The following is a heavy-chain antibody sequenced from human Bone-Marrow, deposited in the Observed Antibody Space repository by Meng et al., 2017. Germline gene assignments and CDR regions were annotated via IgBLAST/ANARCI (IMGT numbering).Heavy chain of an antibody. CDR3: ARVGYSGSRVTSYYFDY. CDR1: GGSISSGGYY. Sequence: QGRRPESGPGLVKPSQTLSLTCTVSGGSISSGGYYWSWIRQHPGKGLEWIGYIYYSGSTYYNPSLKSLVTISVDTSKNQFSLKLSSVTAADTAVYYCARVGYSGSRVTSYYFDYWGQGTLVTVSS. V-gene: IGHV4-31*01. D-gene: IGHD1-26*01. J-gene: IGHJ4*02. CDR2: IYYSGST.